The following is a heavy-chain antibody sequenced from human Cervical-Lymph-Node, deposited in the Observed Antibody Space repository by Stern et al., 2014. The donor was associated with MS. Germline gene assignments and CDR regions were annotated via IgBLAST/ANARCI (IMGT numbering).Heavy chain of an antibody. CDR2: IVASGERT. J-gene: IGHJ4*02. CDR3: ALLATPTDY. Sequence: EVQLVESGGGLVQPGGTLRLSCVASGFTFSSYAINWVRQAPGTGLQWVSAIVASGERTYYADSVKGRFTISRDNSKNTVHLQMTSLRAEDTAMYFCALLATPTDYWGQGTLVAVSS. D-gene: IGHD2-15*01. V-gene: IGHV3-23*04. CDR1: GFTFSSYA.